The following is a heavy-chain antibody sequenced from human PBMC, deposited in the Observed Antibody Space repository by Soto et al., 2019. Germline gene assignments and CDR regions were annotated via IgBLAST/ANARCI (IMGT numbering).Heavy chain of an antibody. CDR3: ARGHYYYGMDV. CDR2: IGTAGDT. CDR1: GFTFSSYD. J-gene: IGHJ6*02. V-gene: IGHV3-13*01. Sequence: VGSLRLSCAASGFTFSSYDMHWVRQATGKGLEWVPAIGTAGDTYYPGSVKGRFTISRENAKNSLYLQMNSLRAGDTAVYYCARGHYYYGMDVWGQGTTVTVSS.